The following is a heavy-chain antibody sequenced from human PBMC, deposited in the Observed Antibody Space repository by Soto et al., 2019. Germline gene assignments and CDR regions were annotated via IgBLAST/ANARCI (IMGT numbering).Heavy chain of an antibody. CDR2: ISWNSGSI. CDR1: GFTFDDYA. D-gene: IGHD3-16*01. J-gene: IGHJ4*02. CDR3: AKAFGIWGSFGLFDY. Sequence: PGGSLILSCAASGFTFDDYAMHWVRQAPGKGLEWVSGISWNSGSIGYADSVKGRFTISRDNAKNSLYLQMNSLRAEDTALYYCAKAFGIWGSFGLFDYWGQGTLVTVSS. V-gene: IGHV3-9*01.